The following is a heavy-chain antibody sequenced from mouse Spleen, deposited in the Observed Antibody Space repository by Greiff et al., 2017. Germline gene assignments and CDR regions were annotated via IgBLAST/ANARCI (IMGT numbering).Heavy chain of an antibody. CDR3: AREGDLLFDY. J-gene: IGHJ2*01. D-gene: IGHD2-1*01. Sequence: EVQLQQSGPVLVKPGASVKMSCKASGYTFTDYYMNWVKQSHGKSLEWIGVINPYNGGTSYNQKFKGKATLTVDKSSSTAYMELNSLTSEDSAVYYCAREGDLLFDYWGQGTTLTVSS. CDR2: INPYNGGT. CDR1: GYTFTDYY. V-gene: IGHV1-19*01.